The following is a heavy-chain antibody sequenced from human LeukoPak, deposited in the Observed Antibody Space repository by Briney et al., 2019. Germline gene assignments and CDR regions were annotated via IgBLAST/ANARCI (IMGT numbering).Heavy chain of an antibody. J-gene: IGHJ4*02. V-gene: IGHV3-30*02. CDR3: ARDVTEQLSFDY. D-gene: IGHD2-21*02. CDR1: GVTFSKYG. CDR2: IRYDGSNE. Sequence: GGSLRLSCAASGVTFSKYGFHWVRQAPGKGLECVAFIRYDGSNEYYADSVKGRFTISRDNAKNSLYLQMNSLRAEDTAVYYCARDVTEQLSFDYWGQGTLVTVSS.